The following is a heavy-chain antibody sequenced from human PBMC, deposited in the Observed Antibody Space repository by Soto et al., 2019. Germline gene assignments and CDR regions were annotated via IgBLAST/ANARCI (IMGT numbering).Heavy chain of an antibody. D-gene: IGHD3-16*01. CDR1: GFTFSDYY. CDR3: ARDQYYDAPWNYYYYYGMDV. J-gene: IGHJ6*02. V-gene: IGHV3-11*01. CDR2: ISSSGSTI. Sequence: PGGSLRLSCAASGFTFSDYYMSWIRQAPGKGLEWVSYISSSGSTIYYADSVKGRFTISRDNAKNSLYLQMNSLRAEDTAVYYCARDQYYDAPWNYYYYYGMDVWGQGTTVTVSS.